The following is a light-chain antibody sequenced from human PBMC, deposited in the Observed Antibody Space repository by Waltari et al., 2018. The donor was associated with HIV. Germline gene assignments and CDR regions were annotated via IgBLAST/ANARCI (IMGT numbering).Light chain of an antibody. V-gene: IGLV2-11*01. Sequence: QSALTQPRSVSGSPGQSVTISCTGTSNDVGDYNCVSWYQQHPGKAPKLMIYDVSKWPSGVPDRFSGSKSGNTASLTISGLQAEDEADYYCCSYAGTYTYVFGTGTKVTVL. J-gene: IGLJ1*01. CDR3: CSYAGTYTYV. CDR2: DVS. CDR1: SNDVGDYNC.